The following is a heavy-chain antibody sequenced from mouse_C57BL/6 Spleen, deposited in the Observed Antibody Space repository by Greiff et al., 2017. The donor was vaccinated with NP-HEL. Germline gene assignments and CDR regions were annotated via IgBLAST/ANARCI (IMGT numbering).Heavy chain of an antibody. Sequence: EVQGVESGGGLVQPKGSLKLSCAASGFSFNTYAMNWVRQAPGKGLEWVARIRSKSNNYATYYADSVKDRFTISRDDSESMLYLQMNNLKTEDTAMYYCVRHREDYAMDYWGQGTSVTVSS. CDR2: IRSKSNNYAT. CDR1: GFSFNTYA. CDR3: VRHREDYAMDY. V-gene: IGHV10-1*01. J-gene: IGHJ4*01.